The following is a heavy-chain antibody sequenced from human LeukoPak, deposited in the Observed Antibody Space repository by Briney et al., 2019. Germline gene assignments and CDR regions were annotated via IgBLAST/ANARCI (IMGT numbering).Heavy chain of an antibody. CDR1: GYTFTDYY. J-gene: IGHJ4*02. Sequence: ASVKVSCKASGYTFTDYYTHWLRQAPGEGPEWMGMINLIAGLTHLAPKFQGRVTMTRDTSTSTVYMDLTSLGSEDTAVYYCARQQGIQYLNFDYWGQGALVAVSS. CDR3: ARQQGIQYLNFDY. CDR2: INLIAGLT. D-gene: IGHD1/OR15-1a*01. V-gene: IGHV1-46*01.